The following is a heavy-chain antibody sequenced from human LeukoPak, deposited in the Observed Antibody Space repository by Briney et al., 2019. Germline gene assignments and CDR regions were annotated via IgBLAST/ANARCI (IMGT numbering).Heavy chain of an antibody. V-gene: IGHV1-8*03. Sequence: ASVKVSCKASGYTFTSYDINWVRQATGQGLEWMGWMNPNSGNTGYAQKFQGRVTITRNTSISTAYMELSGLRSEDTAVYYCARNLIFGDSSGYYYLGYWGQGTLVTVSS. J-gene: IGHJ4*02. CDR1: GYTFTSYD. CDR3: ARNLIFGDSSGYYYLGY. D-gene: IGHD3-22*01. CDR2: MNPNSGNT.